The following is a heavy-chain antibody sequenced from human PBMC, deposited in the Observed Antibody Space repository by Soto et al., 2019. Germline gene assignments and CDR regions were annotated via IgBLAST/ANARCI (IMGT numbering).Heavy chain of an antibody. CDR1: GGSISSSSYY. CDR3: ASLLSLGYCSGDSCYPNQSYNWFDP. V-gene: IGHV4-39*01. Sequence: SETLSLTCTVSGGSISSSSYYWGWIRQPPGKGLEWIGSIYYSGTTYYNPSLKSRVTISVDTSKNQFSLKLSSVTAADTAVYYCASLLSLGYCSGDSCYPNQSYNWFDPWGQGTLVTVS. D-gene: IGHD2-15*01. CDR2: IYYSGTT. J-gene: IGHJ5*02.